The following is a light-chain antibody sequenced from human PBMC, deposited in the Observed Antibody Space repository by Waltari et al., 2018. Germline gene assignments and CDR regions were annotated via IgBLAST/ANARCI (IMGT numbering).Light chain of an antibody. CDR1: SMDVADFEP. CDR2: EVT. Sequence: QSALTQPHSASVSPGQSITLSGTGSSMDVADFEPGFRYQQHPGKAPKLFIYEVTKRPSGVPDRYSGSKSDNTASLAVSGLQAEDEADYYCSSYAGGSSLMFGGGTKLTVL. J-gene: IGLJ3*02. CDR3: SSYAGGSSLM. V-gene: IGLV2-8*01.